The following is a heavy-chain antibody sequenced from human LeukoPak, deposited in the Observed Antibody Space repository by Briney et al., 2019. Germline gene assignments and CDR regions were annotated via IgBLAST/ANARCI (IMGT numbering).Heavy chain of an antibody. CDR1: GASISSGNYY. V-gene: IGHV4-61*02. Sequence: PSETLSLTCTVSGASISSGNYYWTWIRQPAGKGLEWIGRIHTSGSTNYNPSLKSRVAISIDTSKNQFSPNLNSVTAAETAIYYCARDRAGDSFDIWGQGAMVTVSA. D-gene: IGHD7-27*01. J-gene: IGHJ3*02. CDR2: IHTSGST. CDR3: ARDRAGDSFDI.